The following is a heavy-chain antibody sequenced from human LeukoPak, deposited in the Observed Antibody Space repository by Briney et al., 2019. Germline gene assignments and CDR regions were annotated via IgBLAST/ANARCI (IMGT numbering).Heavy chain of an antibody. V-gene: IGHV1-18*01. CDR2: ISAYNGNT. J-gene: IGHJ6*03. Sequence: ASVKLSCKPSGYTFTSYGISWVRQAPGQGLGWLGWISAYNGNTNYAQKLQGRVTMTTDTSTSTAYMELRSLRSDDTAVYYCASVSALVVPAANPYYYYYMDVWGKGTTVTVSS. CDR1: GYTFTSYG. CDR3: ASVSALVVPAANPYYYYYMDV. D-gene: IGHD2-2*01.